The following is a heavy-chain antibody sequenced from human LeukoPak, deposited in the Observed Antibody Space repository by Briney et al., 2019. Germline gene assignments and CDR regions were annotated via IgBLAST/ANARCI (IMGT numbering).Heavy chain of an antibody. D-gene: IGHD4-23*01. Sequence: SETLSLTCAVYGGSFSGYYWSWIRQPPGKGLEWIGEINHSGSTNYNPSLKNRVPISVDTSKNQFSLKLSSVTAADTAVYYCARGLGGNSDAFDIWGQGTMVTVSS. J-gene: IGHJ3*02. CDR2: INHSGST. CDR1: GGSFSGYY. CDR3: ARGLGGNSDAFDI. V-gene: IGHV4-34*01.